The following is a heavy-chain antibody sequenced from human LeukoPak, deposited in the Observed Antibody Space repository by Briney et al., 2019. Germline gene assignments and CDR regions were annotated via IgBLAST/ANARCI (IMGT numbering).Heavy chain of an antibody. Sequence: PGGSLRLSCAASGCTFSSCGMHWVRQAPGKGLEWVAFIRYDGTNENYADSVQGRFTVSRDNSKNTLYLRMNSLRAEDTAVYYCAKDIWVTTYYYYLDVWGKGTTVTVSS. CDR2: IRYDGTNE. D-gene: IGHD4-17*01. CDR3: AKDIWVTTYYYYLDV. V-gene: IGHV3-30*02. CDR1: GCTFSSCG. J-gene: IGHJ6*03.